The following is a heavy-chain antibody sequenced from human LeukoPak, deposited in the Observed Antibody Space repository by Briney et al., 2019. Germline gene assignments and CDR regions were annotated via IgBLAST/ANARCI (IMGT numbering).Heavy chain of an antibody. D-gene: IGHD3-3*01. V-gene: IGHV4-30-2*01. CDR3: ARGDFWSGYYTLDY. CDR2: IYHSGST. CDR1: GGSISSGGYS. J-gene: IGHJ4*02. Sequence: SQTLSLTCAVSGGSISSGGYSWSWIRRPPGKGLEWIGYIYHSGSTYYNPSLKSRVTISVDRSKNQFSLKLSSVTAADTAVYYCARGDFWSGYYTLDYWGQGTLVTVSS.